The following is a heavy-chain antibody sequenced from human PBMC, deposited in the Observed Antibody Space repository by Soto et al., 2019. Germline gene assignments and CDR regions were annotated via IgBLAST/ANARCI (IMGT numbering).Heavy chain of an antibody. V-gene: IGHV3-9*01. Sequence: DVQLVESGGGLVQPGRSLRLSCAASGFTFDDYAMHWVRQAPGKGLEWVSGISWNSGSIGYADSVKGRFTISRDNAKNSLYLQMDSLRAEDTALYYCAKDKVAVAALLDFWGQGTLVTVSS. CDR1: GFTFDDYA. CDR3: AKDKVAVAALLDF. D-gene: IGHD6-19*01. J-gene: IGHJ4*02. CDR2: ISWNSGSI.